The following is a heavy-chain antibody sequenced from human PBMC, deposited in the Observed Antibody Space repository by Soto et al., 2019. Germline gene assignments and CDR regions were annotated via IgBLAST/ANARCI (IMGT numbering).Heavy chain of an antibody. V-gene: IGHV3-23*01. CDR3: AKGGPRRGGGYFDY. Sequence: EVQLLESGGGLVQPGGSLRLSCAASGFTFSSYAMSWVRQAPGKGLEWVSGISGSGGNTYYADSVKGRFTISRDNSKNTLYRQMNSLGAEDTALYYWAKGGPRRGGGYFDYWGQGTLVTVSS. J-gene: IGHJ4*02. CDR1: GFTFSSYA. D-gene: IGHD3-10*01. CDR2: ISGSGGNT.